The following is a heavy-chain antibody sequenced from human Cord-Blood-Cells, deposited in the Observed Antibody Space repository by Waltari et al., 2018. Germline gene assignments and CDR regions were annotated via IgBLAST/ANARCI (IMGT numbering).Heavy chain of an antibody. V-gene: IGHV4-34*01. Sequence: QVQLQPWGAGLLKPSETLSLTCAVYGGSFSGYYLRWIRQPPGKGLEWIGEINHSGSTNYNPSLKSRVTISVDTSKNQFSLKLSSVTAADTAVYYCASTLYDSSGYYYDYWGQGTLVTVSS. D-gene: IGHD3-22*01. J-gene: IGHJ4*02. CDR3: ASTLYDSSGYYYDY. CDR2: INHSGST. CDR1: GGSFSGYY.